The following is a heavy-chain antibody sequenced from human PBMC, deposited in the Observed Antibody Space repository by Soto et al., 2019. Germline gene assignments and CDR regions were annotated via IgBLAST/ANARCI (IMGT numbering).Heavy chain of an antibody. V-gene: IGHV3-30*18. CDR2: ISYDGSNK. D-gene: IGHD3-22*01. CDR1: GFTFSSYG. Sequence: GGFLRLSCAASGFTFSSYGMHWVRQAPGKGLEWVAVISYDGSNKYYADSVKGRFTISRDNSKNTLYLQMNSLRAEDTAVYYCAKVVPNYYDSSGYNTALDYWGQGTLVTVSS. J-gene: IGHJ4*02. CDR3: AKVVPNYYDSSGYNTALDY.